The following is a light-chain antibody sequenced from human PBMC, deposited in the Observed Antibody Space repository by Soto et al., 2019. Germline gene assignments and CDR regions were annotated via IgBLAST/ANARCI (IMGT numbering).Light chain of an antibody. CDR2: GAS. V-gene: IGKV3-20*01. CDR3: QQYGNSPA. Sequence: EIVLTQSPGTLSLSPGERATLSCRASQTINSNYLAWYQQKPGQAPRLLIYGASNRATGISGRFTGSGSGTDFTLTINRLEPGDSAVYYCQQYGNSPAFGQGARVEIK. J-gene: IGKJ1*01. CDR1: QTINSNY.